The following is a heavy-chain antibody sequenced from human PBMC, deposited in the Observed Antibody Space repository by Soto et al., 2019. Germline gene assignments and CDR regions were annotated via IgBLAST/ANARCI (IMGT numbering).Heavy chain of an antibody. CDR3: KKEEREQRAN. CDR2: ISGSSVNT. CDR1: GFTFSSYA. D-gene: IGHD1-1*01. V-gene: IGHV3-23*01. Sequence: GGSLRLSCAASGFTFSSYAMSWVRQAPGKGLEWVSAISGSSVNTYYAASVKGRFTISRDNSKNTLFLQMKGLRAEDTAVYYCKKEEREQRANWGQGNLVTVA. J-gene: IGHJ4*02.